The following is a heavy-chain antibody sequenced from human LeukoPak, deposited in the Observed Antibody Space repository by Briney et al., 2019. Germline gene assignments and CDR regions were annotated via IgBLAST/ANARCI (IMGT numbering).Heavy chain of an antibody. J-gene: IGHJ4*02. CDR3: ARVNHVIAAAALDY. CDR2: IYYSGST. V-gene: IGHV4-59*01. D-gene: IGHD6-13*01. CDR1: GGSISSYY. Sequence: SETLSLTCAVSGGSISSYYWSWIRQPPGKGLEWIGYIYYSGSTNYNPSLKSRVTISVDTSKNQFSLKLSSVTAADTAVYYCARVNHVIAAAALDYWGQGTLVTVSS.